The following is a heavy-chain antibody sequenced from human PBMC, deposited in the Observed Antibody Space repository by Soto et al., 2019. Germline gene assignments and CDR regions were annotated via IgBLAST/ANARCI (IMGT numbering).Heavy chain of an antibody. CDR2: IIPIFGTA. D-gene: IGHD6-13*01. CDR1: GGTFSSYA. J-gene: IGHJ3*02. CDR3: AREEQQQLGAFDI. V-gene: IGHV1-69*13. Sequence: ASVKVSCKASGGTFSSYAISWMRQAPGQGLEWMGGIIPIFGTANYAQKFQGRVTITADESTSTAYMELSSLRSEDTAVYYCAREEQQQLGAFDIWGQGTMVTVSS.